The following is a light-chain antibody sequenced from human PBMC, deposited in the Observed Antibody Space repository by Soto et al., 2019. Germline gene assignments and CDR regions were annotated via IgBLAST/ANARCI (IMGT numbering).Light chain of an antibody. J-gene: IGKJ2*01. V-gene: IGKV1-9*01. CDR1: QGISSF. Sequence: DIQLTQSPSFLSASVGDRVTITCRASQGISSFLAWYQQKPGKAPKLLISAASTLQSGVPSRFSGSGSGTEITLTISSLQPEDFATYYCQQLNSHPPTFGQGTKLEIK. CDR3: QQLNSHPPT. CDR2: AAS.